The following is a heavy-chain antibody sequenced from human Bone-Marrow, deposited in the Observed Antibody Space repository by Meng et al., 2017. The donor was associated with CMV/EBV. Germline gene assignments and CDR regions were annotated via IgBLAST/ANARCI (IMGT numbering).Heavy chain of an antibody. CDR2: MNPNSGNT. V-gene: IGHV1-8*02. Sequence: ASVKVSCKASGGTFSSYAISWVRQAPGQGLEWMGWMNPNSGNTGYAQKFQGRVTMTRDTSISTAYMELSRLRSDDTAVYYCAREDYYGSGRLLYYYGMDVWGQGTTVTVSS. CDR1: GGTFSSYA. D-gene: IGHD3-10*01. CDR3: AREDYYGSGRLLYYYGMDV. J-gene: IGHJ6*01.